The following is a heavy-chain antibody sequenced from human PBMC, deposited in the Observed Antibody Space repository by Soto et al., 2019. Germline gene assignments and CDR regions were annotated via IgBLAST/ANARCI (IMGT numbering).Heavy chain of an antibody. CDR3: AKSHPSGSYYPWYYFDY. V-gene: IGHV3-48*01. CDR1: GFTFSHHA. D-gene: IGHD1-26*01. J-gene: IGHJ4*02. CDR2: ITHSSDTI. Sequence: GGSLRLSCAASGFTFSHHAMNWVRQAPGKGLEWVSYITHSSDTIYYSDSVKGRFTISRDNAKNSLYLQMNSLRPEDTAVYYCAKSHPSGSYYPWYYFDYWGQGTLVTSPQ.